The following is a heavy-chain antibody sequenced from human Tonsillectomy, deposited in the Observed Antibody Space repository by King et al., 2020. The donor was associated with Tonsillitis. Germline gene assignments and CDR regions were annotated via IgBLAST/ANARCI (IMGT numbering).Heavy chain of an antibody. D-gene: IGHD2-2*01. V-gene: IGHV1-2*02. CDR3: ARAPEGAASLFDY. CDR1: GYTFTGYY. CDR2: INPNSGGT. Sequence: VQLVESGAEVKKPGASVKVSCKASGYTFTGYYMHWVRQAPGQGLEWMGWINPNSGGTTYAQKFQGRVTMTRDTSISTAYMELSRLRSDDTAVYYCARAPEGAASLFDYGGQGTLVTVPS. J-gene: IGHJ4*02.